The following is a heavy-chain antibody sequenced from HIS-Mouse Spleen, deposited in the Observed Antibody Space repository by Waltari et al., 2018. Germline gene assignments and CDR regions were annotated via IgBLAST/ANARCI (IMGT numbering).Heavy chain of an antibody. D-gene: IGHD6-13*01. CDR1: GGSISSSSYY. V-gene: IGHV4-39*07. CDR3: AREIPYSSSWYDWYFDL. CDR2: IYYSGNT. J-gene: IGHJ2*01. Sequence: QLQLQESGPGLVKPSETLSLTCTVSGGSISSSSYYWGWIRQPPGKGLEWIGSIYYSGNTYYSPALKSRVTIPVDTSKNQFSLKLSSVTAADTAVYYCAREIPYSSSWYDWYFDLWGRGTLVTVSS.